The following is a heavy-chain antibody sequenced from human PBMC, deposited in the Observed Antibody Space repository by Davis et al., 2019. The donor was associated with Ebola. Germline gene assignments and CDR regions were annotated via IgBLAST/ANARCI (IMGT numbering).Heavy chain of an antibody. Sequence: GESLKISCAASGFTFSSYEMNWVRQAPGKGLEWVSYISSSGSTIYYADSVKGRFTISRDNAKNSLYLQMNSLRDEDTAVYYCARDPRITMVQGVTDAFDIWGQGTMVTVSS. CDR2: ISSSGSTI. V-gene: IGHV3-48*03. D-gene: IGHD3-10*01. CDR1: GFTFSSYE. J-gene: IGHJ3*02. CDR3: ARDPRITMVQGVTDAFDI.